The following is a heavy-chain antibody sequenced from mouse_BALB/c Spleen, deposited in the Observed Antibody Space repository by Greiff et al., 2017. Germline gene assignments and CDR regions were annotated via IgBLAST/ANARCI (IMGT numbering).Heavy chain of an antibody. Sequence: EVQRVESGPGLVKPSQSLSLTCTVTGYSITSDYAWNWIRQFPGNKLEWMGYISYSGSTSYNPSLKSRISITRDTSKNQFFLQLNSVTTEDTATYYCARDYVYYFDYWGQGTTLTVSS. CDR2: ISYSGST. CDR3: ARDYVYYFDY. J-gene: IGHJ2*01. V-gene: IGHV3-2*02. D-gene: IGHD1-1*01. CDR1: GYSITSDYA.